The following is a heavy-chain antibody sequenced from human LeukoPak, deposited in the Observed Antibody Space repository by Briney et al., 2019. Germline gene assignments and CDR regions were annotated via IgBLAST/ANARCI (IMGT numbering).Heavy chain of an antibody. J-gene: IGHJ6*03. CDR3: ARDLVSYDILTGYYYYMDV. CDR1: GGSFSGYY. V-gene: IGHV4-34*01. Sequence: SETLSLTCAVYGGSFSGYYWSWIRQPPGKGLEWIGEINHSGSTNYNPSLKSRVTISVDTSKNQFSLKLSSVTAADTAVYYCARDLVSYDILTGYYYYMDVWGKGTTVTISS. CDR2: INHSGST. D-gene: IGHD3-9*01.